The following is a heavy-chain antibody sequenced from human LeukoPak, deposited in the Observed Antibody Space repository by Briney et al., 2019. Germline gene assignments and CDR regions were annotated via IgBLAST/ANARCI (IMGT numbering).Heavy chain of an antibody. CDR1: GGTFSSYG. CDR3: ARACGGGSCRRNWFVP. V-gene: IGHV1-69*13. CDR2: IIPIFGTA. J-gene: IGHJ5*02. D-gene: IGHD2-15*01. Sequence: ASVKVSCKASGGTFSSYGISWVRQAPGQGLEWMGGIIPIFGTANYAQKFQGRVTITADESTSTAYMELSSLRSEDTAVYYCARACGGGSCRRNWFVPWGQGTLVTVSS.